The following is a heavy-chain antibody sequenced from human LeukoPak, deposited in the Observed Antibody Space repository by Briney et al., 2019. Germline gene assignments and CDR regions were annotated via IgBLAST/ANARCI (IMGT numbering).Heavy chain of an antibody. Sequence: GGSLRLSCAASGFTFSTYWMHWVRQAPGKGLVWVSRIHGDGTFTTSADSVKGRFTISRDNAQNMVYLQMNSLRVEDTAVYHCARDLVLGSGSYGQWGQGTLVTVSS. D-gene: IGHD3-10*01. J-gene: IGHJ4*02. CDR2: IHGDGTFT. CDR3: ARDLVLGSGSYGQ. V-gene: IGHV3-74*01. CDR1: GFTFSTYW.